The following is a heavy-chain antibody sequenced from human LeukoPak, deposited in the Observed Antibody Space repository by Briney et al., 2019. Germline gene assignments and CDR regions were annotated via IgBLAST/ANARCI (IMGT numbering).Heavy chain of an antibody. CDR3: ARVSMLVYFDY. D-gene: IGHD6-13*01. Sequence: GGSLRLSCAASGFTFSSYEMNWVRQAPGKGLEWVSYISSSGSTMYYADSVKGRFTISRDNAKNSLFLLMSSLRAEDTAVYYCARVSMLVYFDYWGQGTLVTVSS. J-gene: IGHJ4*02. CDR1: GFTFSSYE. CDR2: ISSSGSTM. V-gene: IGHV3-48*03.